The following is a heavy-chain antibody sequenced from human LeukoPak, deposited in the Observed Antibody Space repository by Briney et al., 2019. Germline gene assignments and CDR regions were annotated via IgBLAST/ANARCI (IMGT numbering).Heavy chain of an antibody. CDR3: AKDLYSSSSIGVHY. J-gene: IGHJ4*02. CDR2: IWYDGSNK. CDR1: GFTLSSYG. V-gene: IGHV3-33*06. D-gene: IGHD6-6*01. Sequence: GGSLRLSCAASGFTLSSYGMHWVRQAPGKGLEWVAVIWYDGSNKYYADSVKGRFTISRDNSKNTLYLQMNSLRAEDTAVYYCAKDLYSSSSIGVHYWGQGTLVTVSS.